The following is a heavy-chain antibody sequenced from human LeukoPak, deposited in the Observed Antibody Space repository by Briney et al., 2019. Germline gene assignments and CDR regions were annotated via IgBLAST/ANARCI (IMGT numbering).Heavy chain of an antibody. CDR1: GGSISSSSYY. CDR3: ARHGIAVAGSFDY. J-gene: IGHJ4*02. Sequence: SETLSLTCTVSGGSISSSSYYWGWIRQPPGKGLEWIGSIYYSGSTYYNPSLKSRVTISVDTSKNQFSLKLSSVTAVDTAVYYCARHGIAVAGSFDYWGQGTLVTVSS. CDR2: IYYSGST. D-gene: IGHD6-19*01. V-gene: IGHV4-39*01.